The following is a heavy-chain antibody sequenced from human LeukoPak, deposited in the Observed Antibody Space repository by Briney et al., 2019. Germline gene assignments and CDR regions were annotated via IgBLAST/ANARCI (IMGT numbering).Heavy chain of an antibody. D-gene: IGHD2-2*01. CDR1: GFTFSSYG. CDR3: ARDIVVVPDVGGLRVYYYYGMDV. V-gene: IGHV3-33*01. CDR2: IWYDGSNK. J-gene: IGHJ6*02. Sequence: GGSLRLSCAASGFTFSSYGMHWVRQAPGKGLEWVAVIWYDGSNKYYADSVKGRFTISRDNSKNTLYLQMNSLRAEDTAVYYCARDIVVVPDVGGLRVYYYYGMDVWGQGTTVTVSS.